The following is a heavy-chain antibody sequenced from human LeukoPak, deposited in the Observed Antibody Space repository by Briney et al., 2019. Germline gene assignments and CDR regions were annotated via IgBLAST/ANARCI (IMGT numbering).Heavy chain of an antibody. Sequence: PGKSLRLSCSASGFTFCDYALHWVPETPGKGLEWVPGISWNSGSIGYADSVKGRFTISRDNAKNSLYLQMNSLRAEDTALYYCAKDGDYGGNSEYFQHWGQGTLVTVSS. CDR1: GFTFCDYA. J-gene: IGHJ1*01. CDR3: AKDGDYGGNSEYFQH. CDR2: ISWNSGSI. V-gene: IGHV3-9*01. D-gene: IGHD4-23*01.